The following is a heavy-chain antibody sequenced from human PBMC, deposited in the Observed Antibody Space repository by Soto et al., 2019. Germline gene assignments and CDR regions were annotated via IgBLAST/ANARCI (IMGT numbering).Heavy chain of an antibody. V-gene: IGHV4-30-4*01. CDR3: ARVGGYGMDV. Sequence: PSETLSLTCTVSGGSISSADYYWSWIRQPPGKGLEWIGYIYYSGSTYNNPSLKSRVTISVDTSKNQFSLKLSSVTAADTAVYYCARVGGYGMDVWGQGTTVTVSS. CDR1: GGSISSADYY. D-gene: IGHD3-10*01. J-gene: IGHJ6*02. CDR2: IYYSGST.